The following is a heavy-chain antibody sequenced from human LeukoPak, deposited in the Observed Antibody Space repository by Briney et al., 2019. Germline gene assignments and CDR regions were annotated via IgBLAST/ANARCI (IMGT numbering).Heavy chain of an antibody. CDR3: ARAYYDSSGYYDLFDY. J-gene: IGHJ4*02. CDR2: IYYSGST. Sequence: SETLSLTCTVSGGSISSYYWSWIRQPPGKGLEWIGYIYYSGSTNYNPSLKSRVTISVDTSKNQFSLKLSSVTAADTAVYYCARAYYDSSGYYDLFDYWGQGTLVTVSS. V-gene: IGHV4-59*01. D-gene: IGHD3-22*01. CDR1: GGSISSYY.